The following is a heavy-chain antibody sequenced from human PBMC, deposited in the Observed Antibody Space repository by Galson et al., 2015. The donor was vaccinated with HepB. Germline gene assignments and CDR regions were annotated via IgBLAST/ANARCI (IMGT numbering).Heavy chain of an antibody. V-gene: IGHV3-7*03. D-gene: IGHD4-17*01. CDR3: ARAFSGDYNGGTLEY. CDR2: INQHGTEK. J-gene: IGHJ4*02. CDR1: GFTFSRHW. Sequence: SLRLSCAASGFTFSRHWMSWVRQAPGKGLEWVANINQHGTEKYYMDSVEGRFSISRDNSKNSLYLQSNTLRGDDTAVYYCARAFSGDYNGGTLEYWGQGTLITVSS.